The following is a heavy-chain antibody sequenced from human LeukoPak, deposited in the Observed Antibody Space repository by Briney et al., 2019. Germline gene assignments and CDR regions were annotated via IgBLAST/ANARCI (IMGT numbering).Heavy chain of an antibody. CDR2: INHSGST. V-gene: IGHV4-34*01. Sequence: PSETLSLTCAVYGGSFSGYYWSWIRQPPGKGLEWIGEINHSGSTNYNPSLKSRVTISVDTSKNQFSLKLSSVTAADTAVYYCARVLLWFGDYWFDHWGQGTLVTVSS. CDR3: ARVLLWFGDYWFDH. CDR1: GGSFSGYY. J-gene: IGHJ5*02. D-gene: IGHD3-10*01.